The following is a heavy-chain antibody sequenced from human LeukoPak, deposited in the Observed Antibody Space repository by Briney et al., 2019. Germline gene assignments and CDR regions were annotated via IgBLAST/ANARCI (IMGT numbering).Heavy chain of an antibody. CDR1: GDSISSSY. J-gene: IGHJ4*02. Sequence: SETLSLTCTVSGDSISSSYWGWIRQPAGKGLELIGRIHTSGSTYYSPSLKSRVTMSVDTSTNQFSLKLSSVTAADTAMYHCARVRLGRGLDYWGQGTLVTVSS. CDR3: ARVRLGRGLDY. D-gene: IGHD6-19*01. V-gene: IGHV4-4*07. CDR2: IHTSGST.